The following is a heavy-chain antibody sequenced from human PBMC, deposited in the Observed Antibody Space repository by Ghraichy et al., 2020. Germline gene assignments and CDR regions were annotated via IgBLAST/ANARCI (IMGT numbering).Heavy chain of an antibody. D-gene: IGHD4-17*01. CDR1: GGSISSYY. V-gene: IGHV4-59*01. CDR2: IYYSGST. J-gene: IGHJ4*02. Sequence: SETLSLTCTVSGGSISSYYWSWIRQPPGKGLEWIGYIYYSGSTNYNPSLKSRLNISVDTSKNQFSLKLSSVTAADTAVYYCARDNPVGSLGDYGDYSRSYYFDYWCQGTLVTVSS. CDR3: ARDNPVGSLGDYGDYSRSYYFDY.